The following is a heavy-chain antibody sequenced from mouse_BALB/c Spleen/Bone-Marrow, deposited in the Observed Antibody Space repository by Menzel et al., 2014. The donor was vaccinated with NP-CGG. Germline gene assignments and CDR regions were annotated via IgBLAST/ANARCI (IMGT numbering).Heavy chain of an antibody. CDR1: EYTFTDYN. J-gene: IGHJ4*01. V-gene: IGHV1S29*02. CDR3: ARSGIPYAMDY. CDR2: IYPYSGGT. D-gene: IGHD5-2*01. Sequence: EVKLVESGPELVKPGASVKISCKASEYTFTDYNMHWVKQSHGKSLEWIGYIYPYSGGTGYNQKFKSKATLTVDDSSFTAYMELRSLTTEDSAVYYCARSGIPYAMDYWVKEPQSPSPQ.